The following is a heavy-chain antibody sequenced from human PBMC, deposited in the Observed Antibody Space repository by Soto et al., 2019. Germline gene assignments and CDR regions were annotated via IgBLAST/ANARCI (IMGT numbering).Heavy chain of an antibody. V-gene: IGHV4-59*08. J-gene: IGHJ3*02. CDR2: IYYSGST. CDR1: GGSISSYY. D-gene: IGHD3-3*01. Sequence: SETLSLTCTVSGGSISSYYWSWIRQPPGKGLEWIGYIYYSGSTNYNPSLKSRVTISVDTSKNQFSLKLSSVTAADTAVYYCARGVTSWSGYYLAFDIWGQGTMVT. CDR3: ARGVTSWSGYYLAFDI.